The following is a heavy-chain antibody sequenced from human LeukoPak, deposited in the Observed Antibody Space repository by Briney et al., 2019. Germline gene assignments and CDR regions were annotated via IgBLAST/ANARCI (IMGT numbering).Heavy chain of an antibody. V-gene: IGHV1-24*01. D-gene: IGHD2-2*01. CDR2: FDPEDGET. J-gene: IGHJ5*02. CDR1: GSTLTELS. Sequence: ASVKVSCKVSGSTLTELSMHWVRQAPGKGLEWMGGFDPEDGETIYAQRFQGRVTMTEDTSTDTAYMELSSLRSEDTAVYYCARVVVVPAALTPFDPWGQGTLVTVSS. CDR3: ARVVVVPAALTPFDP.